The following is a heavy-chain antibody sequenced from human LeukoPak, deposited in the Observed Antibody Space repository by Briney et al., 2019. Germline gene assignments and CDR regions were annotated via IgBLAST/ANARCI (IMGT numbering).Heavy chain of an antibody. D-gene: IGHD3-10*01. J-gene: IGHJ4*02. CDR3: ARGGVRGVPNYFDS. CDR2: IFSSGIT. CDR1: GGSISGYY. Sequence: PSETLSLTCTVSGGSISGYYWNWIRQPAGKGLEWIGRIFSSGITNYNPSFKSRITVSVDMSKNQFSLKLSSVTAADTAVYYCARGGVRGVPNYFDSWGQGTLVTVSS. V-gene: IGHV4-4*07.